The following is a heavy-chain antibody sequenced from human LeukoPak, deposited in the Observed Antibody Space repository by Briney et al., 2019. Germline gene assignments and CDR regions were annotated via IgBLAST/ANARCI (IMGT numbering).Heavy chain of an antibody. CDR2: INSEGSST. V-gene: IGHV3-74*01. CDR1: GFTFSSYW. CDR3: ARGGEYSSGPTDY. D-gene: IGHD6-19*01. J-gene: IGHJ4*02. Sequence: GGSLRLSCAASGFTFSSYWMHWVRQAPGKGLVRVSRINSEGSSTSYADSVKGRFTISRDNAKNTVYLQMNSLRAEDTAVYYCARGGEYSSGPTDYWGQGTLVTVSS.